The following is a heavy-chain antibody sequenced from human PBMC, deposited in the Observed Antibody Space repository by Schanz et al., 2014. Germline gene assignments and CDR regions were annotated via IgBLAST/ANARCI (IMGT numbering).Heavy chain of an antibody. Sequence: EVQLVESGGGLVQPGGSLRLSCAASGFTFSNYAMSWVRQAPGKGLEWVSTISGRSGTTNYADSVKARFTISRDNSKNSVSLQMDSLRPEDTAVYFCARDHQWLARYYMDVWGKGTTVTGSS. J-gene: IGHJ6*03. V-gene: IGHV3-23*04. CDR3: ARDHQWLARYYMDV. CDR2: ISGRSGTT. CDR1: GFTFSNYA. D-gene: IGHD6-19*01.